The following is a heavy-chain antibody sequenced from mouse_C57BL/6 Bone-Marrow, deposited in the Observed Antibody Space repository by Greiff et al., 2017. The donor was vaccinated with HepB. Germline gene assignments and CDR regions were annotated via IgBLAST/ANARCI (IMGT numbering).Heavy chain of an antibody. CDR2: ISSGGDYI. CDR3: TRAIYYYGSSWYFDV. D-gene: IGHD1-1*01. CDR1: GFTFSSYA. Sequence: EVKLMESGEGLVKPGGSLKLSCAASGFTFSSYAMSWVRQTPEKRLEWVAYISSGGDYIYYANTVNGRFTISRDNARNTLYLQMSSLKSADTAMYYCTRAIYYYGSSWYFDVWGTGTTVTVSS. J-gene: IGHJ1*03. V-gene: IGHV5-9-1*02.